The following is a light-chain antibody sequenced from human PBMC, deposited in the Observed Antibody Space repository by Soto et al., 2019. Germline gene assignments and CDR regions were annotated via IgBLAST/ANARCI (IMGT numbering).Light chain of an antibody. CDR1: SSDIGAYNF. CDR2: DVT. J-gene: IGLJ2*01. Sequence: QSALTQPASVSGSPGQSITISCTGSSSDIGAYNFVSWYQQHPGKAPKLIIFDVTNRPSGTSDRFSASKSGNTASLTISGLQAEDEADYYCSSYTTSNTLLFGGGTQLTVL. V-gene: IGLV2-14*03. CDR3: SSYTTSNTLL.